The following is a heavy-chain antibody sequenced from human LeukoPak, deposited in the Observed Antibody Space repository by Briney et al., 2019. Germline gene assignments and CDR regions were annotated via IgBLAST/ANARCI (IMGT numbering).Heavy chain of an antibody. CDR2: IYSGGST. V-gene: IGHV3-66*01. J-gene: IGHJ4*02. Sequence: PGGSLRLSCAASGFTVSSNYMSWVRQAPGKGLEWVSVIYSGGSTYYADSVKGRFTISRDNSKNTLYLQMNSLRAEDTAVYYCARVDSSGWVDYWGQGTLVTVSS. CDR3: ARVDSSGWVDY. CDR1: GFTVSSNY. D-gene: IGHD6-19*01.